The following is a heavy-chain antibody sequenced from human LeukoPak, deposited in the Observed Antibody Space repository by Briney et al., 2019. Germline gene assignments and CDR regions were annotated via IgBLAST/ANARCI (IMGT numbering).Heavy chain of an antibody. D-gene: IGHD6-19*01. CDR3: TTADGYSSGWFDY. CDR2: IKSKTDGGTT. CDR1: GFTFSNAW. V-gene: IGHV3-15*01. J-gene: IGHJ4*02. Sequence: TGGSLRLSCAASGFTFSNAWMSWVRQAPGKGLEWVGRIKSKTDGGTTDYAAPVKGRLTISRDDSKNTLYLQMNSLKTEDTAVYYRTTADGYSSGWFDYWGQGTLVTVSS.